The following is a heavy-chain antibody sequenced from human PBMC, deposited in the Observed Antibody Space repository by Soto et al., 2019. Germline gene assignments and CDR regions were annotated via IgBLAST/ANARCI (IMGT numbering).Heavy chain of an antibody. CDR2: IYPGDSDT. CDR1: GYRFTTYW. D-gene: IGHD1-1*01. V-gene: IGHV5-51*01. Sequence: GESLKISCKGSGYRFTTYWIGWVRRMPGKGLEWMGIIYPGDSDTRYSPSFQGQVTFSADKSISTAYLQWSSLKASDSAMYYCARHSSNEEFDYWGQGTLVTVSS. J-gene: IGHJ4*02. CDR3: ARHSSNEEFDY.